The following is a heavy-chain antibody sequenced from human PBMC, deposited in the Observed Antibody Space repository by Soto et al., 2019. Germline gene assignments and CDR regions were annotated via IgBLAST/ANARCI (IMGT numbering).Heavy chain of an antibody. CDR2: IDPRSGGT. CDR3: ATDDYGIFPY. J-gene: IGHJ4*02. CDR1: GYPFTTYY. D-gene: IGHD3-10*01. Sequence: ASVKVSCKVSGYPFTTYYIHWVRQAPGQGLEWMGWIDPRSGGTVYEQKFQGRVTMTRDTSISTVYMDLSVLTSDDTALYYCATDDYGIFPYWGQGSLVTVSS. V-gene: IGHV1-2*02.